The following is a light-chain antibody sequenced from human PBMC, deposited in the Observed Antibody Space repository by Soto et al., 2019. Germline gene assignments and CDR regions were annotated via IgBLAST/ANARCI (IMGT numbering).Light chain of an antibody. CDR2: LGS. CDR1: QSLLHSNGNNY. J-gene: IGKJ1*01. CDR3: MKALQTPTWT. Sequence: DVVMTQSPLSLPVTPGEPASISCRSSQSLLHSNGNNYLEWYLQKPGQSPQLLIYLGSNRASGVPDRFSGSGSGTDFTLKISRVEAEDVGVYYCMKALQTPTWTVGQGTKVDI. V-gene: IGKV2-28*01.